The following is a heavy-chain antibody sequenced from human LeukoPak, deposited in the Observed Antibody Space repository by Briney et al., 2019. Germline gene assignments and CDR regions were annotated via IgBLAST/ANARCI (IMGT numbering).Heavy chain of an antibody. CDR3: ARGRSSRTYSSSWYSAY. Sequence: GGSLRLSCAASGFTFSSYSMNWVRQAPGKGLEWVSSISSSSSYIYYADSVKGRFTISRDNAKNSLYLQMNSLRAEDTAVYYCARGRSSRTYSSSWYSAYWGQGTLVTVS. CDR2: ISSSSSYI. J-gene: IGHJ4*02. CDR1: GFTFSSYS. D-gene: IGHD6-13*01. V-gene: IGHV3-21*01.